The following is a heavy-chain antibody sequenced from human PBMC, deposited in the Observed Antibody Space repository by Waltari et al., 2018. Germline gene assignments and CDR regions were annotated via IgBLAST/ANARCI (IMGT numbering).Heavy chain of an antibody. CDR2: VTVDDNMS. Sequence: QGQLVESGGGVVQPGRSLRLSCEVSGFSFRTYPMHWVRQAPGKGREWVAVVTVDDNMSSIADSVKGRFTISRDNSESTLYLQMNSLRAEDTAVYFCARDPRGDGSFYYHMDVWGRGTTVTVSS. J-gene: IGHJ6*03. CDR1: GFSFRTYP. CDR3: ARDPRGDGSFYYHMDV. D-gene: IGHD6-13*01. V-gene: IGHV3-30-3*01.